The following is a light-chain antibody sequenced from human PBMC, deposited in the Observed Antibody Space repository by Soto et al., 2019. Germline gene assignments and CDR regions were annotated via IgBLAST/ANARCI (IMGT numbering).Light chain of an antibody. CDR1: QSVSSN. Sequence: EVVMTQSPDSLSVSPGERATLSCRASQSVSSNLAWYQQKLGQAPRLLIYGASTRATGISARFSGSGSGTEFTLTISSLQSEDFAIYYCQQYKKWPRTFGQGTRVEIK. CDR3: QQYKKWPRT. V-gene: IGKV3-15*01. CDR2: GAS. J-gene: IGKJ1*01.